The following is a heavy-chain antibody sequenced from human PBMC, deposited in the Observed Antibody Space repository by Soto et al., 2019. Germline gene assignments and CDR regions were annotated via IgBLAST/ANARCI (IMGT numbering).Heavy chain of an antibody. CDR2: ISGSGGST. Sequence: GGSLRLSCAASGFTFSSYAMSWVRQAPGKGLEWVSAISGSGGSTYYADSVKGRFTISRDNSKNTLYLQMNSLRAGDTAVYYCAKTQVLRYFDWLSPYYFDYWGQGTLVTVSS. D-gene: IGHD3-9*01. CDR1: GFTFSSYA. CDR3: AKTQVLRYFDWLSPYYFDY. V-gene: IGHV3-23*01. J-gene: IGHJ4*02.